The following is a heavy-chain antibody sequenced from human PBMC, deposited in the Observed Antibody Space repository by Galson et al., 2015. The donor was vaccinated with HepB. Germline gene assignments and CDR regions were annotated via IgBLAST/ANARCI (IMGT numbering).Heavy chain of an antibody. CDR2: IKSKADGGTT. J-gene: IGHJ4*02. D-gene: IGHD2-15*01. CDR3: TTVMWYGPRC. Sequence: SLRLSCAASGFTLSIAWMNWVRQAPGKGLEWVGRIKSKADGGTTDYIAPVKDRFIISRDDSKDTLYPQMHSLKTEDTAVYYCTTVMWYGPRCWGQGTLVTVSP. V-gene: IGHV3-15*07. CDR1: GFTLSIAW.